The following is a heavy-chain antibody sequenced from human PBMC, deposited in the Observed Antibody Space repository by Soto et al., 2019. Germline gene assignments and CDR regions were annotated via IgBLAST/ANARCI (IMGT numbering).Heavy chain of an antibody. CDR2: IYDSGST. J-gene: IGHJ4*02. V-gene: IGHV4-61*08. D-gene: IGHD1-20*01. Sequence: PSETLSLTCTVSGGSISGGVHSWSWIRQPPGKGLEWIGHIYDSGSTNYNPSLKRRLTISVDTSKNQFSLKLSSVTAADTAVYYCARGGIPGRYDYWGQGTLVTVSS. CDR1: GGSISGGVHS. CDR3: ARGGIPGRYDY.